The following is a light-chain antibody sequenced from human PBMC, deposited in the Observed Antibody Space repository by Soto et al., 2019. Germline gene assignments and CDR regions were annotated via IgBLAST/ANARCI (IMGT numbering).Light chain of an antibody. CDR1: QSISSSY. Sequence: ESVLTQCPGTLSLSPGERATLSCRASQSISSSYLAWYQQKPGQAPRLLIYIASIRATGIPDRFSGSGSGTEFTLTMSGLQPEDFASYYCQQGHSTPYTFGQGTKVDI. V-gene: IGKV3-20*01. CDR3: QQGHSTPYT. CDR2: IAS. J-gene: IGKJ2*01.